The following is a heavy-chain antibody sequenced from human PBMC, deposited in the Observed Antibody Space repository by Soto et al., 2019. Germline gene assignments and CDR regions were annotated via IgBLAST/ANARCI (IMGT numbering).Heavy chain of an antibody. D-gene: IGHD2-21*02. Sequence: QVQLVQSGTEVKKPGSSVKVSCRASGTTFNSYTVSCVRQAPGHGREWLGRIIPVLGTTDYAQRYRGRVTITADKSKTAVYMELSGLRSEDTAIYFCARRRSCGVDCYNRYYYGMDVWGQGTTVTVS. V-gene: IGHV1-69*08. CDR3: ARRRSCGVDCYNRYYYGMDV. J-gene: IGHJ6*02. CDR1: GTTFNSYT. CDR2: IIPVLGTT.